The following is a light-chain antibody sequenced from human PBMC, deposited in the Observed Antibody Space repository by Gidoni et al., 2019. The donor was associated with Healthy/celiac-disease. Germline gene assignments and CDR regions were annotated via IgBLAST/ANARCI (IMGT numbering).Light chain of an antibody. CDR1: SSNIGNNY. CDR3: GTWDSSLSAYV. CDR2: DNN. Sequence: QAVLQQPPSVSAAPGKKVTISCSGSSSNIGNNYVSWYPQLPGTAPKLLIYDNNKRPSGIPDRFSGSMSGTSATLVITGLQTGDEADYYCGTWDSSLSAYVFGTGTKVTVL. V-gene: IGLV1-51*01. J-gene: IGLJ1*01.